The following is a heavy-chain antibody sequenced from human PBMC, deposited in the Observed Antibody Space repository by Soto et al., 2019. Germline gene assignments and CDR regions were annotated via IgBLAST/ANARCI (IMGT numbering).Heavy chain of an antibody. J-gene: IGHJ5*02. CDR3: ARLFLAKDSWFDP. D-gene: IGHD2-15*01. CDR2: IIPIFGTA. CDR1: GGTFSSYA. Sequence: GASVKVSCKASGGTFSSYAISWVRQAPGQGLEWMGGIIPIFGTANYAQKFQGRVTITADESTSTAYMELSSLRSEDTAVYYCARLFLAKDSWFDPWGQGTLVTVSS. V-gene: IGHV1-69*13.